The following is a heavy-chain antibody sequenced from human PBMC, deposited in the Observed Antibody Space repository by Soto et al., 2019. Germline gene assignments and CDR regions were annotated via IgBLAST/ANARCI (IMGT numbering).Heavy chain of an antibody. CDR2: INPSGGST. J-gene: IGHJ4*02. D-gene: IGHD6-13*01. Sequence: QVQLVQSGAEVKKPGASVKVSCKASGYTFTSYYMHWVRQAPGQGLEWMGIINPSGGSTSYAQKFRGRINMSSDTSTSTVYTEPSSLRSEDTAVYYCARGGTRSSWYDDDDYWGQGTLVTVSS. CDR1: GYTFTSYY. V-gene: IGHV1-46*03. CDR3: ARGGTRSSWYDDDDY.